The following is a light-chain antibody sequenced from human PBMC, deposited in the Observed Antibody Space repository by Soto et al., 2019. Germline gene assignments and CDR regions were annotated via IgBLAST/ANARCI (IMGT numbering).Light chain of an antibody. CDR1: GPDVDF. J-gene: IGLJ2*01. Sequence: QSALTQPASVSGSPGQSITISCTGTGPDVDFVSWYQQHPGKAPRLMIYEVNNQHSGLSIRCSGSKSGNTASLTISGLRAEDEVGYYCCSYVRSATSVVFGGGTKLTVL. V-gene: IGLV2-23*02. CDR3: CSYVRSATSVV. CDR2: EVN.